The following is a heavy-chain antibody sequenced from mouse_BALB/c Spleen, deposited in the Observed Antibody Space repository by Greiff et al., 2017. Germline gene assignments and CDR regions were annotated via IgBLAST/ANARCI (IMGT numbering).Heavy chain of an antibody. CDR2: ISSGGSYT. D-gene: IGHD2-4*01. J-gene: IGHJ3*01. CDR1: GFTFSSYA. CDR3: ARENYDYEGFAY. Sequence: DVMLVESGGGLVKPGGSLKLSCAASGFTFSSYAMSWVRQSPEKRLEWVAEISSGGSYTYYPDTVTGRFTISRDNAKNTLYLEMSSLRSEDTAMYYCARENYDYEGFAYWGQGTLVTVSA. V-gene: IGHV5-9-4*01.